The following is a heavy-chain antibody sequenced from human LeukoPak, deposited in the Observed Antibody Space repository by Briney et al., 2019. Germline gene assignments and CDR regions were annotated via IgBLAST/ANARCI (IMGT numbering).Heavy chain of an antibody. CDR1: GFTFSSYW. J-gene: IGHJ5*02. V-gene: IGHV3-74*01. D-gene: IGHD3-3*01. CDR3: ARGITIFGVLRSPWFDP. CDR2: LNSDGSNT. Sequence: GGSLRLSCAVSGFTFSSYWMHWVRQAPGKGLVWVSRLNSDGSNTSYADSVKGRFIISRDNAKNTLYLQMNSLRAEDSAVYYCARGITIFGVLRSPWFDPWGQGTLVTVSS.